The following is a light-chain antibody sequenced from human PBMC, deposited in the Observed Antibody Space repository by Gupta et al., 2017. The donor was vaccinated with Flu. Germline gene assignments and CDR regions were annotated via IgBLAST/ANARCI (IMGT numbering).Light chain of an antibody. J-gene: IGKJ5*01. CDR3: QQRSNWPVT. V-gene: IGKV3-11*01. CDR2: DAS. Sequence: DILLTQSPATLSLSPGDRATLSCRASQSVGRYLAWYQQKPGQAPRLVIYDASSTASGFPARFSGSGSGTDFTLTISSLEPEEFAIYYCQQRSNWPVTFGQGTRLEIK. CDR1: QSVGRY.